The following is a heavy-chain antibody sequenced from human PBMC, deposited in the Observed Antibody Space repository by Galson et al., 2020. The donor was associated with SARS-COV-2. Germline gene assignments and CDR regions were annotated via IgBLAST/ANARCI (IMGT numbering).Heavy chain of an antibody. D-gene: IGHD3-22*01. Sequence: NSGGSLRLSCAASGFTFSDYYMIWIRQPPGTGLERVSYISSSGSTIYYADSVKGRFTISRDNAKNSLYPQMNSLRAEATAAYYCARDDSSVYYIDYWGQGSLVIVSS. CDR1: GFTFSDYY. V-gene: IGHV3-11*01. CDR3: ARDDSSVYYIDY. CDR2: ISSSGSTI. J-gene: IGHJ4*02.